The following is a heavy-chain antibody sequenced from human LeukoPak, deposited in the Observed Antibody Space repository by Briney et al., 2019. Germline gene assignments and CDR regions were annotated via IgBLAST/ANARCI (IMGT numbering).Heavy chain of an antibody. CDR1: GFTFSIYA. J-gene: IGHJ4*02. CDR2: IYSGGST. V-gene: IGHV3-66*01. CDR3: ARGLIYVWGSYRPDYYFDY. D-gene: IGHD3-16*02. Sequence: QPGGSLRLSCAASGFTFSIYAMSWVRQAPGKGLEWVSVIYSGGSTYYADSVKGRFTISRDNSKNTLYLQMNSLRAEDTAVYYCARGLIYVWGSYRPDYYFDYWGQGTLVTVSS.